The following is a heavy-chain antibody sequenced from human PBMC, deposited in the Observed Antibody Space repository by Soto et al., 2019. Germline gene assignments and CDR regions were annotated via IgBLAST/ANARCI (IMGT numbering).Heavy chain of an antibody. Sequence: PSETLSLTCAVSGDSINSSHWWNWVRQPPEKGLEWIGQISHSGSTNYNPSLTSRVTISVDKSKNHFSLKLTSVTAADTAVYYCARDEEGGWSPLPCVYWGQGTLVTVSS. CDR1: GDSINSSHW. J-gene: IGHJ4*02. CDR2: ISHSGST. D-gene: IGHD6-19*01. V-gene: IGHV4-4*02. CDR3: ARDEEGGWSPLPCVY.